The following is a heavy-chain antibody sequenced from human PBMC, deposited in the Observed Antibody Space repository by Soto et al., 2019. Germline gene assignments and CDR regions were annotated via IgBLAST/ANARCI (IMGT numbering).Heavy chain of an antibody. CDR1: GFTFSSYA. D-gene: IGHD3-10*01. CDR2: ISGSGGST. Sequence: GGSLRLSCAASGFTFSSYAMTWVRQAPGKGLEWVSGISGSGGSTYYADSVKGRFTISRDKSKNTLDLQMNSLRVEDTAVYFCAKSGGQYYYYYNLDVWGQGTTVTVSS. J-gene: IGHJ6*02. V-gene: IGHV3-23*01. CDR3: AKSGGQYYYYYNLDV.